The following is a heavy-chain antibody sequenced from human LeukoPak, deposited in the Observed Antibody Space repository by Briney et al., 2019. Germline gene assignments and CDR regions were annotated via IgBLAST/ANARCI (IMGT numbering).Heavy chain of an antibody. D-gene: IGHD2-15*01. CDR1: GFTFSSYA. J-gene: IGHJ6*02. V-gene: IGHV3-23*01. CDR2: ISGSGGST. CDR3: ARGGTPLDYGMDV. Sequence: HAGGSLRLSCAASGFTFSSYAMSWVRQAPGKGLEWVSAISGSGGSTYYADSVKGRFTISRDNAKNSLYLQMNSLRAEDTAVYYCARGGTPLDYGMDVWGQGTTVTVSS.